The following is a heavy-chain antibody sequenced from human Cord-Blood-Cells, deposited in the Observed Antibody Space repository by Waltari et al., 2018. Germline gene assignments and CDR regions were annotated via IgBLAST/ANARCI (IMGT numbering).Heavy chain of an antibody. J-gene: IGHJ1*01. CDR2: IYSGCST. Sequence: EVQLVETGGGLIQPGGSLRLSCAASGFTVSSNYMSWVRQAPGKGLEWVSVIYSGCSTYYADSVKGRFTISRDNSKNTLYRQMNSLRAEDTAVYYCARALRDYSSWSFQHWGQGTLVTVSS. D-gene: IGHD6-6*01. CDR1: GFTVSSNY. CDR3: ARALRDYSSWSFQH. V-gene: IGHV3-53*02.